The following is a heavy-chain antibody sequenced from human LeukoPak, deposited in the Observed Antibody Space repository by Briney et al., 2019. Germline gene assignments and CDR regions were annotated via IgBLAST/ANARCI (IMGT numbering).Heavy chain of an antibody. CDR3: ARDLLYYDCRGYVDY. CDR1: GFTFSSYA. CDR2: ISGSST. Sequence: PGGALRLSCVVSGFTFSSYAMSWVRQAPGRGLEWVSTISGSSTYYADSVKGRFTISRDNSKNTLYLQMNSLRADDTAVYYCARDLLYYDCRGYVDYWGQGTLVTVSS. D-gene: IGHD3-22*01. V-gene: IGHV3-23*01. J-gene: IGHJ4*02.